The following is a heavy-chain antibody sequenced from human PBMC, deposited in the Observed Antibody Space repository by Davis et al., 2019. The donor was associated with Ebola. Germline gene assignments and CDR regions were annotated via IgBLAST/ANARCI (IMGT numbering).Heavy chain of an antibody. CDR3: ARRARSYYDSSGLFEDYYMDV. V-gene: IGHV5-51*01. D-gene: IGHD3-22*01. CDR1: GYSFTSYW. Sequence: GESLKIPRKGSGYSFTSYWIGRVRQMPGKGLEWMGIIYPGDSDTRYSPSFQGQVTISADKSISTAYLQWSSLKASDTAMYYCARRARSYYDSSGLFEDYYMDVWGKGTTVTVSS. J-gene: IGHJ6*03. CDR2: IYPGDSDT.